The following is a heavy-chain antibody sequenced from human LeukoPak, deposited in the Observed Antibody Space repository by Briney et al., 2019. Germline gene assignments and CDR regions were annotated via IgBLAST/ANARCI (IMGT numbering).Heavy chain of an antibody. V-gene: IGHV3-21*01. CDR1: GFTFSSYW. D-gene: IGHD6-19*01. CDR3: AICKGSGWSGPCAFDM. CDR2: ISGSSSYI. Sequence: GSLRLSCAASGFTFSSYWMSWVRQAPGKGLEWVSSISGSSSYIYYADSVKGRFTISRDNAKNSLYLQMNSLRAEDTAVYYCAICKGSGWSGPCAFDMWGQGTMVTVSS. J-gene: IGHJ3*02.